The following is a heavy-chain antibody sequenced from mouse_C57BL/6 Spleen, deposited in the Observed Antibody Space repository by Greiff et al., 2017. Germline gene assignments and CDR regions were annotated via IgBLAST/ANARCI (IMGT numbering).Heavy chain of an antibody. D-gene: IGHD1-1*01. J-gene: IGHJ2*01. CDR1: GYTFTDYY. Sequence: VQLQQSGPELVKPGASVKISCKASGYTFTDYYMNWVKQSHGKSLEWIGDINPNNGGTSYNQKFKGKATLTVDKSSSTAYMELRSLTSEDSAVYYCAREGRITTVVADFDYWGQGTTLTVSS. CDR2: INPNNGGT. CDR3: AREGRITTVVADFDY. V-gene: IGHV1-26*01.